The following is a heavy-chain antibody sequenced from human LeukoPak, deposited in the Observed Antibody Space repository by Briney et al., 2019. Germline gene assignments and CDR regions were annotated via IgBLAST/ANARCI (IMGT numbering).Heavy chain of an antibody. CDR1: GGSFSGYY. CDR2: INHSGST. Sequence: SETLSLTCAVYGGSFSGYYWSWIRQPPGKGLEWIGEINHSGSTNYNPSLKSRVTISVDTSKNQFSLKLSSVTAAGTAVYYCARRNGYVIQKRPYIDYWGQGTLVTVSS. V-gene: IGHV4-34*01. D-gene: IGHD5-12*01. CDR3: ARRNGYVIQKRPYIDY. J-gene: IGHJ4*02.